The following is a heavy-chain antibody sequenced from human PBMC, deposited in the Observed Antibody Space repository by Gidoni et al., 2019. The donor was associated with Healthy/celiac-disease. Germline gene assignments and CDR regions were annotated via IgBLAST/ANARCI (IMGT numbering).Heavy chain of an antibody. CDR3: AKGEDCSGGSCYHHPYYYYYGMDV. Sequence: QVQLVESGGGVVQPGRSLRLSCAAAGFTFSSYGLHCVRQAPGKGLEWVAVISYDGSNKYYADSVKGRFTISRDNSKNTLYLQMNSLRAEDTAVYYCAKGEDCSGGSCYHHPYYYYYGMDVWGQGTTVTVSS. J-gene: IGHJ6*02. D-gene: IGHD2-15*01. CDR1: GFTFSSYG. CDR2: ISYDGSNK. V-gene: IGHV3-30*18.